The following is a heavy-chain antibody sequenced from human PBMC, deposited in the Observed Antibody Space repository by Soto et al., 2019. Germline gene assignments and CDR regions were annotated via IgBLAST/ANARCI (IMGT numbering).Heavy chain of an antibody. Sequence: QVQLMQSGPEVKKPGASVKVSCKASGYPFTVFGISWVRQAPGQGLEWMGWMSPYNGHTNYAQKLRGRVTMTPDTSTSTAYMELRSLRSDDTAVYYCARDPGGARGFDFWGQGTMVTVSS. CDR1: GYPFTVFG. V-gene: IGHV1-18*01. D-gene: IGHD3-10*01. J-gene: IGHJ5*01. CDR3: ARDPGGARGFDF. CDR2: MSPYNGHT.